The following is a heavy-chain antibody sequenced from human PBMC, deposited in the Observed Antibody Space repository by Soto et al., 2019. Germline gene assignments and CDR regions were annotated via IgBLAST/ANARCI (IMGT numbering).Heavy chain of an antibody. J-gene: IGHJ6*02. CDR2: ISASGGST. D-gene: IGHD2-15*01. CDR1: VTTFTTQA. V-gene: IGHV3-23*01. Sequence: GGSKKHYSGASVTTFTTQAVSWVRQAPGKGLEWVSAISASGGSTYYADSVKGRVTISRDNSKNTLYLQMNSLSAEDTAVYYCAKIRGRYYYYGMDVWGQGT. CDR3: AKIRGRYYYYGMDV.